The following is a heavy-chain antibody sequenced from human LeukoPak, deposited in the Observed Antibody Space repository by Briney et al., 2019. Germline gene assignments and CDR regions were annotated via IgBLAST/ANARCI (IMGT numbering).Heavy chain of an antibody. CDR2: IMGDGSEK. V-gene: IGHV3-7*01. D-gene: IGHD5-18*01. CDR1: GFSFSTYW. CDR3: ARDPSRGYSYGYGDY. Sequence: PGGSLRLSCAASGFSFSTYWMNWVRQPPGKGLEWVANIMGDGSEKYYVDSVEGRFTISRDNAKNSLYLQMNSLRAEDTAVYYCARDPSRGYSYGYGDYWGQGSLVIVSS. J-gene: IGHJ4*02.